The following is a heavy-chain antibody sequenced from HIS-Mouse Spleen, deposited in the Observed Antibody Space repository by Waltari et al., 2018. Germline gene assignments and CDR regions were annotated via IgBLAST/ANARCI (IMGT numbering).Heavy chain of an antibody. CDR1: GGSFSGYY. Sequence: QVQLQQWGAGLLKPSETLSLTCAVHGGSFSGYYWRWTRPPPGKGLEWIGELNHSGSTNYNPSLKSRVTISVDTSKNQFSLELSSVTAADTAVYYCARGLTVVTLYYYGMDVWGQGTTVTVSS. CDR3: ARGLTVVTLYYYGMDV. CDR2: LNHSGST. J-gene: IGHJ6*02. V-gene: IGHV4-34*01. D-gene: IGHD2-21*02.